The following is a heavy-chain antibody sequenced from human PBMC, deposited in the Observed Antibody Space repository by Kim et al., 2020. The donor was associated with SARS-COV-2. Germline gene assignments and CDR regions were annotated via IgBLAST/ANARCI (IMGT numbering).Heavy chain of an antibody. J-gene: IGHJ3*02. CDR3: ARVTVTGTIRAAFDI. D-gene: IGHD1-7*01. CDR1: GGSVSSGSYY. CDR2: IYYSGST. V-gene: IGHV4-61*01. Sequence: SETLSLTCTVSGGSVSSGSYYWSWIRQPPGKGLEWIGYIYYSGSTNYNPSLKSRVTISVDTSKNQFSLKLSSVTAADTAVYYCARVTVTGTIRAAFDIWGQGTMVTVSS.